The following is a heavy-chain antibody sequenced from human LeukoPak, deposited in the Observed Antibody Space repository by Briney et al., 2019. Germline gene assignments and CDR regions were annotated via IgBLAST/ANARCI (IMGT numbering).Heavy chain of an antibody. D-gene: IGHD4-11*01. CDR2: IHYSGST. CDR3: ASAHDSNPLGYYGMDV. Sequence: SETLSLTCTVSGGSISSYYWSWIRQPPGKGLEWIGYIHYSGSTNYNPSLKSRVTISVDTSKNQFSLKLSSVTAADTAVYYWASAHDSNPLGYYGMDVWGQGTTVTVSS. J-gene: IGHJ6*02. CDR1: GGSISSYY. V-gene: IGHV4-59*01.